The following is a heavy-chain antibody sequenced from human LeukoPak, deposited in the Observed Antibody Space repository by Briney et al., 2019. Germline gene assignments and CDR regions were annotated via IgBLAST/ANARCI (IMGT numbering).Heavy chain of an antibody. Sequence: GGSLRLSCVASGFIFSNYGMSWVRQAPGKGLEWVAVISYDGSNKYYADSVKGRFTISRDNSKNTLYLQMNSLRAEDTAVYYCAKGGYSSGWYYFDYWGQGTLVTVSS. CDR3: AKGGYSSGWYYFDY. V-gene: IGHV3-30*18. D-gene: IGHD6-19*01. CDR2: ISYDGSNK. CDR1: GFIFSNYG. J-gene: IGHJ4*02.